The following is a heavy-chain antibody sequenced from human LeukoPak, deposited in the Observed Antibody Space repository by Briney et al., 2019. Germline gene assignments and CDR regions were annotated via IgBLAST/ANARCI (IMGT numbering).Heavy chain of an antibody. Sequence: SETLSLTCAVSGGSISSGSYSWSWIRQPPGKGLEWIGYFFYSGGTYYNPSLKSRVTISVDTSKNQFSLKLSSVTAADTAVYYCARQEPRWSKILDYWGQGTLVTVSS. CDR3: ARQEPRWSKILDY. D-gene: IGHD4-23*01. J-gene: IGHJ4*02. V-gene: IGHV4-30-4*07. CDR2: FFYSGGT. CDR1: GGSISSGSYS.